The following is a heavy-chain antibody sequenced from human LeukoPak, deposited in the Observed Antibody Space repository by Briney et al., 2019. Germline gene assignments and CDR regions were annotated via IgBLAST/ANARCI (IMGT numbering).Heavy chain of an antibody. CDR2: MFYSGST. D-gene: IGHD4-23*01. Sequence: SETLSLTCTVSGGFISTYYWSWIRQPPGKGQECIGYMFYSGSTKYNPSLKSRVTISVDTSKNQLSLNLTSVTAADTAVYYCARHQRGNSDAFDIWGQGTVVTVSS. V-gene: IGHV4-59*01. CDR3: ARHQRGNSDAFDI. J-gene: IGHJ3*02. CDR1: GGFISTYY.